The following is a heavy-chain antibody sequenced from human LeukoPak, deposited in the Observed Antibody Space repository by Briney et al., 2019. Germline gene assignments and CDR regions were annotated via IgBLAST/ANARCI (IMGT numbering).Heavy chain of an antibody. D-gene: IGHD5-18*01. CDR3: AKGRYSYGSFDY. V-gene: IGHV3-23*01. J-gene: IGHJ4*02. CDR1: GFTFSSSA. Sequence: GGSLRLSCAASGFTFSSSAMSWVRQAPGKGLEWVSAISNNGGYTYYADSVKGRFTISRDNSKNTLYLQMNSLRAEDTAVYYCAKGRYSYGSFDYWGQGTLVTVSS. CDR2: ISNNGGYT.